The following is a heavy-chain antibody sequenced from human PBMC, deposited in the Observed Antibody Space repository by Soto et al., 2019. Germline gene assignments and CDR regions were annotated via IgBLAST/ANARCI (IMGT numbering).Heavy chain of an antibody. Sequence: ASVKVSCKASGYTFSIYAMHWVRQAPGQRLEWMGWINAGNGNTKYSQKFQGRVTITRDTSASTAYLELSSLRSEDTAVYYCARGTPFNYESDFDYWGQGTPVTVSS. V-gene: IGHV1-3*01. CDR1: GYTFSIYA. CDR3: ARGTPFNYESDFDY. J-gene: IGHJ4*02. CDR2: INAGNGNT. D-gene: IGHD4-4*01.